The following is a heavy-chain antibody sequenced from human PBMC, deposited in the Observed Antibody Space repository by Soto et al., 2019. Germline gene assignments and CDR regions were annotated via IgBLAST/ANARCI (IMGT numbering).Heavy chain of an antibody. V-gene: IGHV4-39*01. CDR2: IYYSGST. J-gene: IGHJ4*02. Sequence: SETLSLTCTVSGGSISSSSYYWGWIRQPPGKGLEWIGSIYYSGSTYYNPSLKSRVTISVDTSKNQFSLKLSSVTAADTAVYYCAGTVAGFDYWGQGTLVTVSS. D-gene: IGHD6-19*01. CDR1: GGSISSSSYY. CDR3: AGTVAGFDY.